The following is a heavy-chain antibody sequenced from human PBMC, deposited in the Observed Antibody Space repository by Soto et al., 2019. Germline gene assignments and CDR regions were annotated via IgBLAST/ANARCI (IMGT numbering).Heavy chain of an antibody. J-gene: IGHJ6*02. CDR2: ISRSSSYI. D-gene: IGHD1-7*01. Sequence: GVSLRLSCAASGFTFSSYSMNWVRQAPGKGLEWVSSISRSSSYIYYADSVKGRFTISRDNAKNSLYLQMNSRRAEDTAVYYCARGNYGYDDYGMDVWGQGPTVTASS. CDR1: GFTFSSYS. CDR3: ARGNYGYDDYGMDV. V-gene: IGHV3-21*01.